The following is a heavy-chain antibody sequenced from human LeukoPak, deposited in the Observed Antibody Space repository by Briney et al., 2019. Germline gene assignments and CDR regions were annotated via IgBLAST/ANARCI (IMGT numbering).Heavy chain of an antibody. J-gene: IGHJ4*02. D-gene: IGHD3-22*01. V-gene: IGHV3-33*01. CDR2: IWYDGSNK. CDR3: AREGALDYDSSGYDTPRVGYFDY. Sequence: PGGSLRLSCAASGFTFSSYGMHWVRQAPGKGLEWVAVIWYDGSNKYYADSVKGRFTISRDNSKNTLYLQMNSLRAEDTAVYYCAREGALDYDSSGYDTPRVGYFDYWGQGTLVTVSS. CDR1: GFTFSSYG.